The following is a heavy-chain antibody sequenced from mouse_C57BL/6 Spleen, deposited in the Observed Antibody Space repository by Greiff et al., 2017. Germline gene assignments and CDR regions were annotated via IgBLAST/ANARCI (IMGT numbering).Heavy chain of an antibody. CDR1: GFNIKDDY. Sequence: EVQLQQSGAELVRPGASVKLSCTASGFNIKDDYMHWVKQRPEQGLEWIGWIDPENGDTEYASKFQGKATITADTSSNTAYLQLSSLTSEDTAVYYCTTSDGSSLLFAYWGQGTLVTVSA. V-gene: IGHV14-4*01. CDR2: IDPENGDT. CDR3: TTSDGSSLLFAY. J-gene: IGHJ3*01. D-gene: IGHD1-1*01.